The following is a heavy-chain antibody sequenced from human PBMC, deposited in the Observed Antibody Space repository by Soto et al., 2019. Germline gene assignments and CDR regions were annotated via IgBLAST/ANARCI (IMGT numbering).Heavy chain of an antibody. CDR1: GFSLSTSGVG. D-gene: IGHD6-19*01. J-gene: IGHJ4*02. CDR2: IYWDDDK. V-gene: IGHV2-5*02. CDR3: ARLSSGYSGGGYLDY. Sequence: QITLKESGPTLVKPTQTLTLTCTFSGFSLSTSGVGVGWIRQPPGKALEWLALIYWDDDKRYSPSLKSRLTSTKDTSKNQMVLTMTNMDPVDTAAYYWARLSSGYSGGGYLDYWGQGTLVTVSS.